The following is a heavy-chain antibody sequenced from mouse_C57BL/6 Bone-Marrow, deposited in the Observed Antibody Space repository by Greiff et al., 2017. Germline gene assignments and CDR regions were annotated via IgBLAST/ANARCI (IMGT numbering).Heavy chain of an antibody. Sequence: VQLQQPGAELVKPGASVKLSCKASGYTFTSYWMQWVKQRPGQGLEWIGEIDPSDSYTNYNPKFKGKATLTVDTSSSTAYMQLSSLTSEDSAVYYCSRWLTLKGDYWGQGTSVTGSS. CDR2: IDPSDSYT. CDR3: SRWLTLKGDY. CDR1: GYTFTSYW. D-gene: IGHD2-2*01. V-gene: IGHV1-50*01. J-gene: IGHJ4*01.